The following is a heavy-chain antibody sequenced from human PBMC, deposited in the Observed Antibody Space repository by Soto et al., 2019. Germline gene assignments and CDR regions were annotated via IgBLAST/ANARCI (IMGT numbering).Heavy chain of an antibody. V-gene: IGHV2-5*02. CDR1: GFSLSTRDVG. CDR3: AHCRGGVASF. CDR2: VYWDDSK. D-gene: IGHD2-2*01. Sequence: QITLNESGPTLVKPTQTLTLTCTFSGFSLSTRDVGVGWIRQPPGEALEWLGVVYWDDSKAYSPSLESRLTITKGTSKNQVVLRMTKMDPVDTATYYCAHCRGGVASFWGQGTLVTVSS. J-gene: IGHJ4*02.